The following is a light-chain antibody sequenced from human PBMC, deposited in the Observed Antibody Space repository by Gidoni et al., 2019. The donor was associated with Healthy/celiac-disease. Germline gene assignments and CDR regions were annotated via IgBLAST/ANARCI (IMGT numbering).Light chain of an antibody. CDR3: MQRIELPSGVIT. Sequence: DIVLTTTPLSLPVTHAAPASLSCRLSPSLLDRDDGNTYLDWYLQKPGQSPQLLIYTLSYRSSGVTDRCSGSGSGTDFTLKISRVEAEEVGVDYCMQRIELPSGVITFGQGTRLEIK. J-gene: IGKJ5*01. V-gene: IGKV2-40*01. CDR1: PSLLDRDDGNTY. CDR2: TLS.